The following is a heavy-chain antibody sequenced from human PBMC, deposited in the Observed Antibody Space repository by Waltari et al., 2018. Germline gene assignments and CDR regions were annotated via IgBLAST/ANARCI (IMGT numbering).Heavy chain of an antibody. CDR2: ISPILGIA. CDR1: GGTFSSYA. J-gene: IGHJ4*02. V-gene: IGHV1-69*04. CDR3: ATLEGKTTRRDY. Sequence: QVQLVQSGAEVKKPGSSVKVSCKASGGTFSSYAISWVRQAPGQGLEWMGGISPILGIANYAQKFQGRVTITADESTSTAYMELSSLRSEDTAVYYCATLEGKTTRRDYWGQGTLVTVSS. D-gene: IGHD3-3*01.